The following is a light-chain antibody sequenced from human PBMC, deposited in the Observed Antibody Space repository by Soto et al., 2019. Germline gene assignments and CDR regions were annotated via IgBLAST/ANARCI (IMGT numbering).Light chain of an antibody. J-gene: IGLJ1*01. Sequence: QSVLTQPASVSGSPGQSITISCTGTSSDVGGYNYVSWYQQHPDKVPKLMIYEVSNRPSGVSNRFSGSKSGNTASLTISGLQAEDEADYYCISYTNRRHVFGTGTKVTVL. CDR2: EVS. V-gene: IGLV2-14*01. CDR1: SSDVGGYNY. CDR3: ISYTNRRHV.